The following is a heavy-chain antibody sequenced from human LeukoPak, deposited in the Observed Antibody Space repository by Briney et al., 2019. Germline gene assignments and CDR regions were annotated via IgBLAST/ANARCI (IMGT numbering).Heavy chain of an antibody. CDR2: INPSGGST. V-gene: IGHV1-46*01. CDR3: ARGWSLTRGLKQTNFDY. CDR1: GYTFTGQY. J-gene: IGHJ4*02. Sequence: ASVKVSCKTSGYTFTGQYLHWVRQAPGQGLEWMGIINPSGGSTSYAQKFQGRVTMTRDTSTSTVYMELSSLRSEDTAVYYCARGWSLTRGLKQTNFDYWGQGTLVTVSS. D-gene: IGHD3-10*01.